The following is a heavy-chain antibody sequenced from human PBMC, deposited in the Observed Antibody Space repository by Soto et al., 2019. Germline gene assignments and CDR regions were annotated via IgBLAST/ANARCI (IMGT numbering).Heavy chain of an antibody. J-gene: IGHJ6*02. D-gene: IGHD3-3*01. Sequence: PGESLKISCKGSGYSFTSYWIGWVRQMPGKGLEWMGIIYPGDSDTRYSPSFQGQATISADKSISTAYLQWSSLKASDTAMYYCARHGLRFLEWSEYYYGMDVWGQGTTVTVSS. CDR1: GYSFTSYW. V-gene: IGHV5-51*01. CDR2: IYPGDSDT. CDR3: ARHGLRFLEWSEYYYGMDV.